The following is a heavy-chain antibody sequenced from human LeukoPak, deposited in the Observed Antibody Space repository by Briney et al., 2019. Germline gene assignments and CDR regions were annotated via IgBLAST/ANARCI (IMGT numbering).Heavy chain of an antibody. Sequence: SETLSLTCTVSGGSISSGGYYWSWIRQPPGKGLEWIGYIYHSGSTYYNPSLKSRVTISVDRSKNQFSLKLSSVTAADTAVYYCARDPLGIAVAGTGFDYWGQGTLVTVSS. CDR3: ARDPLGIAVAGTGFDY. CDR1: GGSISSGGYY. V-gene: IGHV4-30-2*01. CDR2: IYHSGST. D-gene: IGHD6-19*01. J-gene: IGHJ4*02.